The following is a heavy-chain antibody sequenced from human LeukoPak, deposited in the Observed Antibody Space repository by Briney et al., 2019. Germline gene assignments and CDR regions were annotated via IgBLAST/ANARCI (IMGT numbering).Heavy chain of an antibody. V-gene: IGHV5-51*01. CDR1: GYSFTSYW. CDR2: IYPGDSDT. CDR3: ARHPTYYDFWSGRNYYYYYYMDV. D-gene: IGHD3-3*01. J-gene: IGHJ6*03. Sequence: GESLKISCKGSGYSFTSYWIGWVRQMPGKGLVWMGIIYPGDSDTRYSPSFQGQVTISADKSISTAYLQWSSLKASDTAMYYCARHPTYYDFWSGRNYYYYYYMDVWGKGTTVTVSS.